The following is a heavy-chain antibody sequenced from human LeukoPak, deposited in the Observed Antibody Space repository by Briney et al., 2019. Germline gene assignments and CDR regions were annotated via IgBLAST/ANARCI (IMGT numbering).Heavy chain of an antibody. CDR2: ISYDGSNK. Sequence: PGGSLRLSCAASGFTFSSYGMHWVRQAPGKGLEWVAVISYDGSNKYYADSVKGRFTISRDNSKNTLYLQMNSLRAEDTAVYYCAKDLEMLYYDSTYWGQGTLVTVSS. V-gene: IGHV3-30*18. CDR3: AKDLEMLYYDSTY. CDR1: GFTFSSYG. D-gene: IGHD3-22*01. J-gene: IGHJ4*02.